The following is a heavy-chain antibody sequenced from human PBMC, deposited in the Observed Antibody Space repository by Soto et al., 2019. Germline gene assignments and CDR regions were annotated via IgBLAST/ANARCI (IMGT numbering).Heavy chain of an antibody. CDR2: IYYSGST. CDR1: GGSISSGGYY. J-gene: IGHJ5*02. V-gene: IGHV4-31*03. Sequence: SETLFLTCTVSGGSISSGGYYWSWIRQHPGKGLEWIGYIYYSGSTYYNPSLKSRVTISVDTSKNQFSLKLSSVTAADTAVYYCARSSNYVGGWFDPWGQGTLVTVSS. CDR3: ARSSNYVGGWFDP. D-gene: IGHD4-4*01.